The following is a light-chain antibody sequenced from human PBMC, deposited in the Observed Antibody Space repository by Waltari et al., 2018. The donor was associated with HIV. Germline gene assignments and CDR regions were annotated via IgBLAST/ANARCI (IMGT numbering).Light chain of an antibody. CDR1: TSNIGRNA. J-gene: IGLJ1*01. CDR2: YDD. V-gene: IGLV1-36*01. Sequence: QSVLTQPHSVSEAPRQRVTISCSGSTSNIGRNAVNWYQQLPGTAPKLLIYYDDLLPSWVSDRFSGSKSGTSASLAISWLQSEDEADYYCAAWDDSLNGYVFGTGTKVTVL. CDR3: AAWDDSLNGYV.